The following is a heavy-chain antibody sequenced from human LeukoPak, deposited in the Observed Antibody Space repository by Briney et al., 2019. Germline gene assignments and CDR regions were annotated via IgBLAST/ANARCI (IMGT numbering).Heavy chain of an antibody. V-gene: IGHV1-2*02. Sequence: VASVKVSCKASGYTFTGYYVHWVRQAPGQGLEWMAWINTASGVANYAQKFQGRVTLTRDTSTSTVYMELSSLRSEDTAVYYCARDGVAVAGTLDYWGQGTLVTVSS. CDR1: GYTFTGYY. CDR3: ARDGVAVAGTLDY. CDR2: INTASGVA. J-gene: IGHJ4*02. D-gene: IGHD6-19*01.